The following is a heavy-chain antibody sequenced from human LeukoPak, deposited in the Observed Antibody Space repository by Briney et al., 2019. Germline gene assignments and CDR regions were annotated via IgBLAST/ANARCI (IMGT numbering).Heavy chain of an antibody. J-gene: IGHJ2*01. CDR2: IYYSGST. CDR3: VGELRYFDWSRYFDL. CDR1: GGSISSYY. Sequence: SETLSLTCTVSGGSISSYYWSWIRQPPGKGLEWIGYIYYSGSTNYNPSLKSRVTISVDTSKNQFSLKLSSVTAADTAVYYCVGELRYFDWSRYFDLWGRGTLVTVSS. V-gene: IGHV4-59*08. D-gene: IGHD3-9*01.